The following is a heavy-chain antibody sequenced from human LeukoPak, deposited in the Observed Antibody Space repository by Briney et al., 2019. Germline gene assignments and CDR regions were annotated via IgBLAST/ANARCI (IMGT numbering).Heavy chain of an antibody. CDR1: GFTVSSNY. Sequence: PGGSLRLSCAASGFTVSSNYMSWVRQAPGKGLEWVSVIYSGGSTYYADSVKGRFTISRDNSKNTLYLQMNSLRAEDTAVYYCAREEDYGDYPVIDYWGQGTLVTVSS. V-gene: IGHV3-66*01. CDR3: AREEDYGDYPVIDY. J-gene: IGHJ4*02. D-gene: IGHD4-17*01. CDR2: IYSGGST.